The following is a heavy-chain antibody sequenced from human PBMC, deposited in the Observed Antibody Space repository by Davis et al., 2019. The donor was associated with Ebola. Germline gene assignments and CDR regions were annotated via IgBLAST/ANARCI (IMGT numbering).Heavy chain of an antibody. CDR3: AKGGPTYYETGPARFDY. CDR2: ISYDGSNK. J-gene: IGHJ4*02. D-gene: IGHD3-22*01. Sequence: PGGSLRLSCAASGFTFSSYGMHWVRQAPGKGLEWVAVISYDGSNKYYADSVKGRFTISRDNSKNTLYLQMNSLRAEDTAVYYCAKGGPTYYETGPARFDYWGQGTLVTVSS. CDR1: GFTFSSYG. V-gene: IGHV3-30*18.